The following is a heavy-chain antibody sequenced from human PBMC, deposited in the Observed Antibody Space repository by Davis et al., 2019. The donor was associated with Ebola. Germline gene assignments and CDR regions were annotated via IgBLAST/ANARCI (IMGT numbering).Heavy chain of an antibody. CDR1: GFTFSNYG. Sequence: GESLKISCAASGFTFSNYGMNWVRQAPGKGLEWVSGISDSGGNTHCADSVKGRFTISRDNSKNTLYLQMNSLKAEDTAVYYCAKGGGTSSSDFRRTWGQGTLVTVSS. CDR2: ISDSGGNT. D-gene: IGHD6-6*01. V-gene: IGHV3-23*01. J-gene: IGHJ5*02. CDR3: AKGGGTSSSDFRRT.